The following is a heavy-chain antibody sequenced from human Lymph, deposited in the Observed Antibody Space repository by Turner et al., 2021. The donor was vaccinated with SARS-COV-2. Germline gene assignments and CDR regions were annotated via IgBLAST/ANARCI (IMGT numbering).Heavy chain of an antibody. CDR2: IYHSGNT. D-gene: IGHD2-15*01. CDR1: GGSISSSNW. J-gene: IGHJ4*02. V-gene: IGHV4-4*02. Sequence: QVQLQESGPGLVKPSGTLSLTCAVSGGSISSSNWWSWVRQPPGKGLEWIGEIYHSGNTNYNPSLKSRVTISVDKSKNQFSLKLSSVTAADTAVYYCATKDCSGGSCSYYDYWGQGTLVTVSS. CDR3: ATKDCSGGSCSYYDY.